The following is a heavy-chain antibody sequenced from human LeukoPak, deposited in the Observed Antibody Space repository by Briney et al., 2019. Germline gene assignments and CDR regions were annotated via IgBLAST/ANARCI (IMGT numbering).Heavy chain of an antibody. CDR3: ARHGTVTHRFDY. D-gene: IGHD4-17*01. CDR2: LYYSGST. J-gene: IGHJ4*02. Sequence: PSETLSLTCTVSGDSISSYYWSWIRQPPGKGLEWIGYLYYSGSTNYNPSLKSRVTISVDTSKNQFSLKLSSVTAADTAVYYCARHGTVTHRFDYWGQGTLVTVSS. V-gene: IGHV4-59*08. CDR1: GDSISSYY.